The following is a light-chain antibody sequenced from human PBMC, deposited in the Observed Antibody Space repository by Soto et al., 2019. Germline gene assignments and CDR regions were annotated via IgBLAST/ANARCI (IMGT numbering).Light chain of an antibody. CDR1: QSISDT. Sequence: EIVMTQSPATLSVSPGGRATLSCRASQSISDTLAWYQQKPGQAPRLLIHGASTRATGFPGRFSGSGSGTDFTPTISSLQSEDFAVYYCQQYNNWPWTFGQGTKVDIK. J-gene: IGKJ1*01. CDR2: GAS. CDR3: QQYNNWPWT. V-gene: IGKV3-15*01.